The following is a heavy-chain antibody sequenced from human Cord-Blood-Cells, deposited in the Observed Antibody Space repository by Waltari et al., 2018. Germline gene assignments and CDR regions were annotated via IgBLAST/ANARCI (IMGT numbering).Heavy chain of an antibody. CDR3: ARHEYSSSFDY. CDR1: GHTFTSYD. J-gene: IGHJ4*02. D-gene: IGHD6-6*01. Sequence: QVQLVQSGAEVKTPGASVKASCKAPGHTFTSYDITWVRQATGQGLEWMGWMNPNSGNTGYAQKFQGRVTITRNTSISTAYMELSSLRSEDTAVYYCARHEYSSSFDYWGQGTLVTVSS. V-gene: IGHV1-8*03. CDR2: MNPNSGNT.